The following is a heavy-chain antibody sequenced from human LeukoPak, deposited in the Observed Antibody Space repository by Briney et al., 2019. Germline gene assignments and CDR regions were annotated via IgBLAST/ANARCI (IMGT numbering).Heavy chain of an antibody. D-gene: IGHD4-17*01. CDR3: ARGRLRKDYGMDV. J-gene: IGHJ6*02. V-gene: IGHV4-59*01. CDR1: GGSISSYY. Sequence: PSETLSLTCTVSGGSISSYYWSWIRQPPGKGLEWIGYIYYSGSTNYNPSPKSRVTISVDTSKNQFSLKLSSVTAADTAVYYCARGRLRKDYGMDVWGQGTTVTVSS. CDR2: IYYSGST.